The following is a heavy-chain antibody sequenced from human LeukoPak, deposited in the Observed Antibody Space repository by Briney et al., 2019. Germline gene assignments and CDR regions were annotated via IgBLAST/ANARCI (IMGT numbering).Heavy chain of an antibody. CDR2: IRSKAYGGTT. CDR3: TRGPSVTGTRDFDY. J-gene: IGHJ4*02. V-gene: IGHV3-49*04. D-gene: IGHD1-20*01. CDR1: GFTFGDYA. Sequence: GGSLRLSCTASGFTFGDYAMSWVRQAPGKGLEWVGFIRSKAYGGTTEYAASVKGRFTISRDDSKSIAYLQMNSLKTEDTAVYYCTRGPSVTGTRDFDYWGQGTLVTVSS.